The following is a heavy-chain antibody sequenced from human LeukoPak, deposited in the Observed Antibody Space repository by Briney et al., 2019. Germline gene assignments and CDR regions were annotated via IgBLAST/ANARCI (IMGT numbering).Heavy chain of an antibody. J-gene: IGHJ6*02. D-gene: IGHD2-2*02. CDR1: GGSFSGYY. V-gene: IGHV4-34*01. Sequence: PSETLSLTCAVYGGSFSGYYWSWIRQPPGKGLEWIGEINHSGSTNYNPSLKSRVTISVDTSKNQFSLKLSSVTAADTAVYYCAGGYCSSTSCYTGYYYYGMDVWGQGTTVTVSS. CDR3: AGGYCSSTSCYTGYYYYGMDV. CDR2: INHSGST.